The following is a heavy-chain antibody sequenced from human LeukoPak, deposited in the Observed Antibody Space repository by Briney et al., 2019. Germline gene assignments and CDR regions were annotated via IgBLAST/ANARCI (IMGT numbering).Heavy chain of an antibody. CDR3: ARVAEPGLFDY. V-gene: IGHV1-69*02. J-gene: IGHJ4*02. CDR1: GGTFSSYT. CDR2: IIPILGIA. Sequence: ASVKVFCKASGGTFSSYTISWVRQAPGQGLEWMGRIIPILGIANYAQRFQGRVTITADKSTSTAYMELSSLRSEDTAVYYCARVAEPGLFDYWGQGTLVTVSS. D-gene: IGHD1-14*01.